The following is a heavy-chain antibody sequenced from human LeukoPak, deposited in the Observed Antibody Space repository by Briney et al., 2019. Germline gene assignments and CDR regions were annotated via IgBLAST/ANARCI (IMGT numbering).Heavy chain of an antibody. CDR1: GFIFSDYQ. Sequence: GGSLRLSCAASGFIFSDYQMSWIRQAPGKGLEWVSCISGDGNTIFYTDSVKGRFTISRDNAENSLYLQMNSLRVEDTAFYYCARDLAYSRLDYWGQGMLVTVSS. J-gene: IGHJ4*02. V-gene: IGHV3-11*04. CDR2: ISGDGNTI. CDR3: ARDLAYSRLDY. D-gene: IGHD5-18*01.